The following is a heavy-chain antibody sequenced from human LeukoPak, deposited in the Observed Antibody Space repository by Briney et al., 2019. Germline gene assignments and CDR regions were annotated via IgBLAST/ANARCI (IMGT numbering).Heavy chain of an antibody. V-gene: IGHV3-53*01. Sequence: GESLRLSCAASRLTVSSNSMNWVRQAPGRGLEWVSVIYRGGNKYYAYSVKGRFTISRDDSKNTVYLQMNSLRVEDTAVYYCARDRTPHSLWLDPWGQGTLVIVSS. J-gene: IGHJ5*02. D-gene: IGHD2-15*01. CDR3: ARDRTPHSLWLDP. CDR1: RLTVSSNS. CDR2: IYRGGNK.